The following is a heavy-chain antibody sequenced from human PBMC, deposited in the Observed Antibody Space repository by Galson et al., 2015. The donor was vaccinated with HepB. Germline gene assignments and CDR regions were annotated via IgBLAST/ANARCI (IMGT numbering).Heavy chain of an antibody. J-gene: IGHJ2*01. CDR1: GFTFSTYS. CDR3: ARGSRGGYYFDL. Sequence: SLRLSCAASGFTFSTYSMNWVRQAPGKGLEWVSYLSGSSNSVFYTDSVKGRFTISRDNAKNSLNLQMNSLRAEDTAVYYCARGSRGGYYFDLWGRGALVAVSS. CDR2: LSGSSNSV. V-gene: IGHV3-48*01. D-gene: IGHD1-26*01.